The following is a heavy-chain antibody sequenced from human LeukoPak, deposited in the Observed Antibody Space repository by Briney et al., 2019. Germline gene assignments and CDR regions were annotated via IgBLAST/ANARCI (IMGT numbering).Heavy chain of an antibody. CDR2: INPNSSGT. CDR3: AREGTDIVVVGRWFDP. CDR1: GYTFTGYY. V-gene: IGHV1-2*02. Sequence: ASVKVSCKASGYTFTGYYMHWVRQAPGQGLEWMGWINPNSSGTNYAQKFQGRVTMTRDTSISTAYMELSRLRSDDTAVYYCAREGTDIVVVGRWFDPWGQGTLVTVSS. D-gene: IGHD2-2*01. J-gene: IGHJ5*02.